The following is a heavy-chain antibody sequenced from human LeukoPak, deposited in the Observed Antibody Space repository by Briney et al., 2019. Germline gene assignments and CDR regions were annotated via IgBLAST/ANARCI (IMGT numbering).Heavy chain of an antibody. J-gene: IGHJ4*02. D-gene: IGHD5-24*01. V-gene: IGHV3-23*01. CDR1: GFTFSTFA. Sequence: TGGSLRLSCAASGFTFSTFAMIWVRQPPGKGLEWVSSIFPSGGEIHYADSVRGRFTISRDNAKNTLYLQMNSLRAEDTAVYYCARDGYNPFDYWGQGTLVTVSS. CDR2: IFPSGGEI. CDR3: ARDGYNPFDY.